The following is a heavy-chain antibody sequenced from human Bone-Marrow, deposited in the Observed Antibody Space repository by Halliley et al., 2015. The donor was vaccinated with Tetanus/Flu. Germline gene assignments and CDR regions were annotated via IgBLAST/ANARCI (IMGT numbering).Heavy chain of an antibody. Sequence: IASKNYGGTTGYAASLRGRFIISRDDSKGIAYLQMNGLTTEDTAMYYCVSLPPEGKRGIELRLWGQGTLVTVSS. J-gene: IGHJ4*02. CDR3: VSLPPEGKRGIELRL. CDR2: IASKNYGGTT. D-gene: IGHD2-21*01. V-gene: IGHV3-49*02.